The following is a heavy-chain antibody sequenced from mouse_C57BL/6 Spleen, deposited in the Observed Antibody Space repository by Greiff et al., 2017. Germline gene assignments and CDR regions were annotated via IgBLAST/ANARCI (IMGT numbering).Heavy chain of an antibody. Sequence: QVQLKQPGAELVRPGTSVKLSCKASGYTFTSYWMHWVKQRPGQGLEWIGVIDPSDSYTNYNQKFKGKATLTVDTSSSTAYMQLSSLTSEDSAVYYCARVYGSSYGYFDVWGTGTTVTVSS. D-gene: IGHD1-1*01. CDR3: ARVYGSSYGYFDV. J-gene: IGHJ1*03. CDR2: IDPSDSYT. V-gene: IGHV1-59*01. CDR1: GYTFTSYW.